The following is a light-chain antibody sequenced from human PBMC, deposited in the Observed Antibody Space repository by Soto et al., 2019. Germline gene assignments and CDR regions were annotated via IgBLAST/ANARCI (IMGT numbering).Light chain of an antibody. CDR2: DAS. V-gene: IGKV3D-15*01. CDR3: QQYIRWPLT. CDR1: QTVSSY. J-gene: IGKJ4*01. Sequence: SSGDRMNPFCMACQTVSSYLAWYQQKPGQAPRLLIYDASNRATGIPAWFSGSGSGTDVTLTIISVQSEDFAVDYCQQYIRWPLTFGGGTRVDIK.